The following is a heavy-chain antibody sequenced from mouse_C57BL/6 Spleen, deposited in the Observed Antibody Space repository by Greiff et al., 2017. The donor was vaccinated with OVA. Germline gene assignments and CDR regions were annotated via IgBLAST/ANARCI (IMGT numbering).Heavy chain of an antibody. J-gene: IGHJ4*01. V-gene: IGHV1-26*01. CDR1: GYTFTDYY. Sequence: EVQLQQSGPELVKPGASVKISCKASGYTFTDYYMNWVKQSHGKSLEWIGDINPNNGGTSYNQKFKGKATLTVDKSSSTAYMELRSLTSEDSAVYYCARRGDYALYAMDYWGQGTSVTVSS. D-gene: IGHD1-1*02. CDR3: ARRGDYALYAMDY. CDR2: INPNNGGT.